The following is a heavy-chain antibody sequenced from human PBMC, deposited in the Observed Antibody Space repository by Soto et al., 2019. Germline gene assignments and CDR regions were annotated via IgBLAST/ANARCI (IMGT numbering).Heavy chain of an antibody. CDR3: ARGRDGDY. V-gene: IGHV1-18*01. CDR2: ISAHNGNT. CDR1: GYAFTTYG. D-gene: IGHD6-6*01. Sequence: QVHLVQSGAEVKKPGASVKVSCKGSGYAFTTYGITWVRQAPGQGLEWIGWISAHNGNTNCAQKLQGRVTVTRDTSTSTAYMELRSLRADDPAVYYCARGRDGDYWGQGALVTVSS. J-gene: IGHJ4*02.